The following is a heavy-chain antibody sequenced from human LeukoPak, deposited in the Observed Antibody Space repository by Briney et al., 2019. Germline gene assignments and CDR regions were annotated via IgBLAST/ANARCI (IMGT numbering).Heavy chain of an antibody. Sequence: SETLSLTCAVYGGSFSGYYWSWIRQPPGKGLEWIGYIYHSGSTYYNPSLKSRVTISVDRSKNQFSLKLSSVTAADTAVYYCARGGGYDTGKQEIDYWGQGTLVTVSS. V-gene: IGHV4-34*01. CDR2: IYHSGST. J-gene: IGHJ4*02. D-gene: IGHD5-12*01. CDR3: ARGGGYDTGKQEIDY. CDR1: GGSFSGYY.